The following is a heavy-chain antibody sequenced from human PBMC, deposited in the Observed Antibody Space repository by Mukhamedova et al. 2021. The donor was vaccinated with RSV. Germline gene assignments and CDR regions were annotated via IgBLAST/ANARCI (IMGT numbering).Heavy chain of an antibody. CDR3: ARGVGATID. J-gene: IGHJ4*02. D-gene: IGHD1-26*01. Sequence: GHIYTSGSTNYNPSLKSRVTMSVDTSKNQFSLKLSSVTAADTAVYYCARGVGATIDWGQGTLVTVSS. V-gene: IGHV4-4*07. CDR2: IYTSGST.